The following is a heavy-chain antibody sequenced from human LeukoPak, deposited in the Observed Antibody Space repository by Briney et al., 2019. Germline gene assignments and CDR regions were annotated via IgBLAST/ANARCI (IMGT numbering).Heavy chain of an antibody. D-gene: IGHD3-10*01. Sequence: SETLSLTCTVSDGSISGYYWSWIRQPAGEGLEWIGRIYSSGSTNYNPSLKSRVTMSVDTSKNQFSLKVSSVTVADTAVYYCARFRGGTFYFDYWGQGMLVTVSS. J-gene: IGHJ4*02. CDR2: IYSSGST. CDR1: DGSISGYY. CDR3: ARFRGGTFYFDY. V-gene: IGHV4-4*07.